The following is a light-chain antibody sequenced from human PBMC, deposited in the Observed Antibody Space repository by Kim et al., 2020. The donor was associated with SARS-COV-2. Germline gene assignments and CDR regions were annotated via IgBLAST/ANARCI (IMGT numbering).Light chain of an antibody. CDR1: SLRSYY. V-gene: IGLV3-19*01. CDR3: NSRDSSGNVV. J-gene: IGLJ2*01. CDR2: GKN. Sequence: SSELTQDPAVSVALGQTVRITCQGDSLRSYYASWYQQKPGQAPVLVIYGKNNRPSGITDRFSGSSSGNTASLTITGAQAEGEADYYCNSRDSSGNVVFGG.